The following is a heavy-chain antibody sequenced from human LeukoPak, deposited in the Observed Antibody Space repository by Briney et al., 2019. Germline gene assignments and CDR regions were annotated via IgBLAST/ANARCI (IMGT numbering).Heavy chain of an antibody. CDR2: FYSGGTT. CDR1: GFTVSSNF. CDR3: AKDHSSSPWALDY. J-gene: IGHJ4*02. Sequence: GGSLRLSCAASGFTVSSNFMTWVRQVPGKGLEWVSAFYSGGTTYYADSVKGRFTISRDNSKNTVYLQMNSLRAEDTAMYHCAKDHSSSPWALDYWGQGTLVTVSS. D-gene: IGHD6-6*01. V-gene: IGHV3-53*05.